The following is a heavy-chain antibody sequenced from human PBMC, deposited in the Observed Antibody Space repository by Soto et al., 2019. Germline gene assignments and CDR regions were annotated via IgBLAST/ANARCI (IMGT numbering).Heavy chain of an antibody. V-gene: IGHV4-4*02. D-gene: IGHD3-10*01. CDR3: ARDKYGSGSHFDY. Sequence: SETLSLTCAVSGGSISTSNWWSWVRQPPGKGLEWIGEVYRTGSTTYNPSLESRLTISVDKSKNQFSLKLSSVTAADTAVYYCARDKYGSGSHFDYWGQGTLVTVSS. CDR1: GGSISTSNW. CDR2: VYRTGST. J-gene: IGHJ4*02.